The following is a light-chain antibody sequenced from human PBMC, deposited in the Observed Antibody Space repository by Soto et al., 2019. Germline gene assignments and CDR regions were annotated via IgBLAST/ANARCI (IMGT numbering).Light chain of an antibody. Sequence: QSVLRQPPSASGTPGQSVTISCSGSTSNIGSSSVYWYQQLPGTAPKVFIYENNRRPSGVPDRFSGSKSGTSASLAISVLRSEDEADYYCATLADSLSGPVFGGGTKLTVL. V-gene: IGLV1-47*01. CDR2: ENN. CDR1: TSNIGSSS. CDR3: ATLADSLSGPV. J-gene: IGLJ2*01.